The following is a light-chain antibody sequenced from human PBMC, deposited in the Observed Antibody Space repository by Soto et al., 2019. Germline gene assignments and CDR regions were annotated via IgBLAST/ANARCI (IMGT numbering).Light chain of an antibody. CDR2: SSD. CDR3: AAWDDSLNGVV. Sequence: QSVLTQPPSASGTPGQRVTISCSGSSCNIGSNAVNWFQQLPGTAPKLLIYSSDQRPSGVPDRFSGSKYGTSASLAISGLQSEDEADYYCAAWDDSLNGVVFGGGTKLTVL. CDR1: SCNIGSNA. J-gene: IGLJ2*01. V-gene: IGLV1-44*01.